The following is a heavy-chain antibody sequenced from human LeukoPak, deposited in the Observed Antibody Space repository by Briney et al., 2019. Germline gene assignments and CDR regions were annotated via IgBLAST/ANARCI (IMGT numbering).Heavy chain of an antibody. CDR2: ITGSADTI. V-gene: IGHV3-23*01. J-gene: IGHJ4*02. CDR1: GFTFSSFA. Sequence: GGSLRLSCAASGFTFSSFAMSWVRQAPGKGLEWVSAITGSADTIYYADSVKGRFTISRDNSKNTLYLQMNSLRAEDTAVYYCAKRVPYSSSSVYFDSWGQGTLVTVSS. CDR3: AKRVPYSSSSVYFDS. D-gene: IGHD6-6*01.